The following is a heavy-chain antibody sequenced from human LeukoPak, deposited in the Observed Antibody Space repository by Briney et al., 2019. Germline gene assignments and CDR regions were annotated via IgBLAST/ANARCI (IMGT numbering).Heavy chain of an antibody. CDR3: ARYGAAGDFYYFDY. CDR1: GGTFSSYA. V-gene: IGHV1-69*13. CDR2: IIPIFGTA. Sequence: SVTVSCTASGGTFSSYAISWVRQAPGQGLEWMGGIIPIFGTANYAQKFQGRVTITADESTSTAYMELSSLRSEDTAVYYCARYGAAGDFYYFDYWGQGTLVTVSS. D-gene: IGHD2-21*02. J-gene: IGHJ4*02.